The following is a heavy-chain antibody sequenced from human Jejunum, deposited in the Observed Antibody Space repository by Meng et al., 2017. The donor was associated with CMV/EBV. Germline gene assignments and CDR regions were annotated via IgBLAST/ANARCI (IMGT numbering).Heavy chain of an antibody. CDR2: SDPTGYT. Sequence: QWGGYCGEFVPPGVSRRLPCAASGCSVSSNYMSWVPQAPGKGLECVSISDPTGYTYYADSVQGRFSISSDSSRNTLYIEMNSLRVEDTAVYYCARVRYFSPWGQGTLVTVSS. CDR3: ARVRYFSP. D-gene: IGHD1-14*01. CDR1: GCSVSSNY. J-gene: IGHJ5*02. V-gene: IGHV3-66*01.